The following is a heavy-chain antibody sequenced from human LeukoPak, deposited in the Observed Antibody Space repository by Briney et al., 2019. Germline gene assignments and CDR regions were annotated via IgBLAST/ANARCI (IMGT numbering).Heavy chain of an antibody. D-gene: IGHD5-18*01. CDR2: MYYSGST. CDR3: ATIRDTAHRYWYFDL. V-gene: IGHV4-59*03. CDR1: GDSISGYY. J-gene: IGHJ2*01. Sequence: SETLSLTCTVSGDSISGYYWNWIRQPPGKGLEWIGYMYYSGSTSYNPSLKSRVTMSVDTSKNQFSLKLSSVTAADTAVYYCATIRDTAHRYWYFDLWGRGTLVIVSS.